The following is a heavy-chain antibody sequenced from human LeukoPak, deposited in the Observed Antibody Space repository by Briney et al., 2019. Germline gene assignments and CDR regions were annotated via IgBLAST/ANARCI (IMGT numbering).Heavy chain of an antibody. Sequence: GGSLRLSCAASGLIFDDYGMSWVRQAPGKGLEWVANIKQDGSEKYYVDSVKGRFSISRDNAKNSLYLQMNSLRAEDTAVYYCARDTIYRWSGYFWFDPWGQGTLVTVSS. CDR2: IKQDGSEK. CDR3: ARDTIYRWSGYFWFDP. J-gene: IGHJ5*02. CDR1: GLIFDDYG. V-gene: IGHV3-7*01. D-gene: IGHD3-3*01.